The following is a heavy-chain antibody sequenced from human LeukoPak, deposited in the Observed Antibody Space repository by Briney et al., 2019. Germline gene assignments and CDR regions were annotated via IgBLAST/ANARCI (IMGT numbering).Heavy chain of an antibody. D-gene: IGHD5-18*01. Sequence: PETLSLTCAVYGGSFSGYYWSWIRQPPGKGLEWIGEINHSGSTNYNPSLKSRVTISVDTSKNQFSLKLSSVTAADTAVYYCARQASDVDTAMVIFNYYYMDVWGKGTTVTISS. CDR1: GGSFSGYY. CDR2: INHSGST. V-gene: IGHV4-34*01. CDR3: ARQASDVDTAMVIFNYYYMDV. J-gene: IGHJ6*03.